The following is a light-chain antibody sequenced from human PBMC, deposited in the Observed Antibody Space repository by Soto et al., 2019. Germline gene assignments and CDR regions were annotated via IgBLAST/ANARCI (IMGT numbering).Light chain of an antibody. CDR3: QSYDSSLSVSGV. V-gene: IGLV1-40*01. Sequence: QSVLTQPPSVSGAPGQRVTISCAGSSSNIGAGYDVHWYQQLPGTAPKLLIYGNSNRPSGVPDRFSGSKSGTSASLAITGLRAGDEADYYSQSYDSSLSVSGVFVTGTKLPVL. CDR1: SSNIGAGYD. J-gene: IGLJ1*01. CDR2: GNS.